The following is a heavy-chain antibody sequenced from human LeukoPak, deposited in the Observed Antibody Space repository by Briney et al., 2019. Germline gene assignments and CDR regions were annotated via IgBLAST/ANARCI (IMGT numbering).Heavy chain of an antibody. Sequence: ASVKVSCKASGYTFTGYYMHWVRQAPGQGLEWMGWINPNSGGTNYAQKFQGGATMTRDTSISTAYMELSRLRSDDTAVYYCARGLAISYQLLYEMTAPFDYWGQGTLVTVSS. J-gene: IGHJ4*02. CDR3: ARGLAISYQLLYEMTAPFDY. D-gene: IGHD2-2*02. V-gene: IGHV1-2*02. CDR1: GYTFTGYY. CDR2: INPNSGGT.